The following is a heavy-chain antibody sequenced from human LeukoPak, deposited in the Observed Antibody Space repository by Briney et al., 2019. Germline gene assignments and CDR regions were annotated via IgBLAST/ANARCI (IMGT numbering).Heavy chain of an antibody. J-gene: IGHJ2*01. Sequence: SETLSLTCAVYGGSFSGYYWSWLRQPPGKGLEWIGEINHSGSTNYNPSLKSRVTISVDTSKNQFSLKLSSVTAADTAVYYCARGQIPAAIVSWYFDLWGRGTLVTVSS. CDR1: GGSFSGYY. D-gene: IGHD2-2*01. CDR3: ARGQIPAAIVSWYFDL. V-gene: IGHV4-34*01. CDR2: INHSGST.